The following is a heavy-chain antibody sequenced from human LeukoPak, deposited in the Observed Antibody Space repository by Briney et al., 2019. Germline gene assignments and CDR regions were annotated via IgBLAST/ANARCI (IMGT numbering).Heavy chain of an antibody. J-gene: IGHJ5*02. CDR1: GFSLSSYA. CDR2: IRDSGEA. D-gene: IGHD3/OR15-3a*01. CDR3: ARDRAALQDWVEFDP. V-gene: IGHV3-66*03. Sequence: GGSLRLSCAASGFSLSSYAMSWVRQAPGKGLEWVGLIRDSGEAFYADFVRGRFAISRDESENTLYLQMNSLRVEDTAVYFCARDRAALQDWVEFDPWGQGTPVIVSS.